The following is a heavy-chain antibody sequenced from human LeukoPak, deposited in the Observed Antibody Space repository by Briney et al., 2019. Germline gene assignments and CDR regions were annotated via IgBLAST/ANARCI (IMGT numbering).Heavy chain of an antibody. CDR2: IYTSGST. J-gene: IGHJ3*02. Sequence: PSETLSLTCTVSGGSISSGSYYWSWIRQPAGKGLEWIGRIYTSGSTNYNPSLKSRVTISVDTSKNQFSLKLSSVTAADTAVYYCARDKLLPQAFDIWGQGTMVTVSS. V-gene: IGHV4-61*02. D-gene: IGHD2-15*01. CDR1: GGSISSGSYY. CDR3: ARDKLLPQAFDI.